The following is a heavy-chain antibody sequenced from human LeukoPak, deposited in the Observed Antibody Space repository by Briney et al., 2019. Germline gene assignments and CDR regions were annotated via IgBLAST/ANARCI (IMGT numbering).Heavy chain of an antibody. Sequence: PGRSLRLSCAASGFTFSSYAMHWVRQAPGKGLEWVAVISYDGSNKYYADSVKGRFTISRDNSKNTLYLQMNSLRAEDTAVYYCAKDQAARVIDYWGQGTLVTVSS. CDR3: AKDQAARVIDY. D-gene: IGHD6-6*01. J-gene: IGHJ4*02. V-gene: IGHV3-30-3*01. CDR1: GFTFSSYA. CDR2: ISYDGSNK.